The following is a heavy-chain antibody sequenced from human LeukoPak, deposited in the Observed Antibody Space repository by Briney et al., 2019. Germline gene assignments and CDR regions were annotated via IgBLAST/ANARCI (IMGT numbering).Heavy chain of an antibody. CDR2: LYSGGST. Sequence: PGGSLRLSCAASGFTVSSNFMSWVRQAPGKGLEWVSVLYSGGSTYYADSVKGRFTISRDDSKNTLYLQMDSLRVEDTAVYYCARRDGWYYFDYWGQGTLVTVSS. D-gene: IGHD6-19*01. CDR1: GFTVSSNF. J-gene: IGHJ4*02. CDR3: ARRDGWYYFDY. V-gene: IGHV3-66*04.